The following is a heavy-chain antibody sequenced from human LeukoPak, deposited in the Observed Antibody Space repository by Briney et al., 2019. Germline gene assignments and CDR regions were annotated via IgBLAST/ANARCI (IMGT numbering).Heavy chain of an antibody. CDR3: AELGITMIGGV. CDR1: GFTFSSYG. V-gene: IGHV3-23*01. CDR2: ISGSGGST. D-gene: IGHD3-10*02. Sequence: WGSLRLSCVASGFTFSSYGMSWVRQAPGKGLEWVSAISGSGGSTYYADSVKGRFTISRDNAKNSLYLQMNSLRAEDTAVYYCAELGITMIGGVWGKGTTVTISS. J-gene: IGHJ6*04.